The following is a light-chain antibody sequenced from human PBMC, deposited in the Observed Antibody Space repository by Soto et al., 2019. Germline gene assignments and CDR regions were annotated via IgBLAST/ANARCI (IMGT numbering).Light chain of an antibody. J-gene: IGLJ1*01. CDR1: SGDVGGYKN. V-gene: IGLV2-14*01. CDR2: DVS. Sequence: QSVLTQPASVSVSPGQSITISCTGTSGDVGGYKNVSWYQQHPGEAPKLMIYDVSNRPSGVSNRSSGSKSGNTASLTISGLQAEDEADYYCSSYTSSSTRVFGTGTKVTV. CDR3: SSYTSSSTRV.